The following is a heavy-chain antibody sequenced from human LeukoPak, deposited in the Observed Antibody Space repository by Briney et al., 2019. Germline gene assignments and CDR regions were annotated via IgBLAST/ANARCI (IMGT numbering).Heavy chain of an antibody. CDR3: ARVGAVTAGY. J-gene: IGHJ4*02. CDR2: ISSSSTNV. V-gene: IGHV3-21*01. Sequence: PGGSPRLSCAASGFTFSSYSMNWVRQAPGRGLEWVSSISSSSTNVYYIDSVKGRFTTSRDNAKNSLYLQLNSLRAEDTAVYYCARVGAVTAGYWGQGTLVTVSS. D-gene: IGHD6-19*01. CDR1: GFTFSSYS.